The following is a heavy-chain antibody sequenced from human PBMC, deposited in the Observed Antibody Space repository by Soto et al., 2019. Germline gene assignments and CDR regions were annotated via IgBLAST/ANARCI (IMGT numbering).Heavy chain of an antibody. Sequence: EVQLLESGGGLVQPGGSLRLFCAASGFTFSNYAMTWVRQAPGKGLEWVSSLTSGGGSYYGDTVRGRFTISRDNSKSTLYLQMNSLTAEDTAVYYCARADKFHSHSSGWANRFDYWGQGTLVTVSS. CDR3: ARADKFHSHSSGWANRFDY. V-gene: IGHV3-23*01. CDR1: GFTFSNYA. J-gene: IGHJ4*02. D-gene: IGHD6-19*01. CDR2: LTSGGGS.